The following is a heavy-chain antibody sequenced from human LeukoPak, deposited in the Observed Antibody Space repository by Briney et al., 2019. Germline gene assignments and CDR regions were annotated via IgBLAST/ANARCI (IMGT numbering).Heavy chain of an antibody. Sequence: SVKVSCKASGGPFSSYAISWVRQAPGQGLEWMGRIIPIFGIANYAQKFQGRVTITADKSTSTAYMELSSLRSEDTAVYYCARDRDSSSSPDYYFDYWGQGTLVTVSS. J-gene: IGHJ4*02. V-gene: IGHV1-69*04. CDR3: ARDRDSSSSPDYYFDY. D-gene: IGHD6-6*01. CDR2: IIPIFGIA. CDR1: GGPFSSYA.